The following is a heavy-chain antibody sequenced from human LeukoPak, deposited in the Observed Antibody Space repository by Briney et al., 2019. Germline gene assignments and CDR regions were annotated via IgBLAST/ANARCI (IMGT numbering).Heavy chain of an antibody. CDR3: ARQFRGSGWYYEY. D-gene: IGHD6-19*01. Sequence: SETLSLTCTVSGDSVSSYYWSWIRQPPGKGLEWIGYINYSGSTNYNPSLKSRVTISGDTSKNQFSLKLSSVTAADTAVYYCARQFRGSGWYYEYWGQGTLVTVSS. V-gene: IGHV4-59*08. CDR1: GDSVSSYY. CDR2: INYSGST. J-gene: IGHJ4*02.